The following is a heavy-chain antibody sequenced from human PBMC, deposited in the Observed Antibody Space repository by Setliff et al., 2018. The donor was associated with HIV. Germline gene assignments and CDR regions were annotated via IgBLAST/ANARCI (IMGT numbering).Heavy chain of an antibody. Sequence: GASVKVSCKASGYTFNNYAMDWVRQAPGQGLELMGWINTNTGNPTYAQGFTGRLVFSLDTSVSTAYLQISILKAEDTSVYFCARDLKRPNSNFWGGYPIPFDSWGQGTLVTVSA. CDR1: GYTFNNYA. CDR3: ARDLKRPNSNFWGGYPIPFDS. J-gene: IGHJ4*02. D-gene: IGHD3-3*01. V-gene: IGHV7-4-1*02. CDR2: INTNTGNP.